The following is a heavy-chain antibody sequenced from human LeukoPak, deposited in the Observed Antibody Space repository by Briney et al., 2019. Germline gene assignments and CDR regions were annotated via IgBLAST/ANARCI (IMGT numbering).Heavy chain of an antibody. CDR3: ARHQIITYDSSGYYAYWYFDL. V-gene: IGHV4-39*01. D-gene: IGHD3-22*01. J-gene: IGHJ2*01. CDR2: IYYSGST. CDR1: GGSISSSSYY. Sequence: SETLSLTCTVSGGSISSSSYYWGWIRQPPGKGLEWIGSIYYSGSTYYNPSLKSRVTISVDTSKNQFSPKLSSVTAADTAVYYCARHQIITYDSSGYYAYWYFDLWGRGTLVTVSS.